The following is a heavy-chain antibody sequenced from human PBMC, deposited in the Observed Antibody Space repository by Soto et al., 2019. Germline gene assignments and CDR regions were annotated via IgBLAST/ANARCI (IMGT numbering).Heavy chain of an antibody. Sequence: GASVKVSGKASGYTFTGDYMHWLRQAPGQGLEGMGWIDPKSGGTYYLQKFQGRVSMTRDTSISSAYMELSRLRSDDTAIYYCARANRGDGDEFDNWGQAPPVNVPS. J-gene: IGHJ4*02. CDR3: ARANRGDGDEFDN. D-gene: IGHD4-17*01. V-gene: IGHV1-2*02. CDR1: GYTFTGDY. CDR2: IDPKSGGT.